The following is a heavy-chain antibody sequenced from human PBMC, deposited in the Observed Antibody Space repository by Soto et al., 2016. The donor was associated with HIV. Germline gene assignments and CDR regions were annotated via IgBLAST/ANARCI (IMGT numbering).Heavy chain of an antibody. Sequence: ELELVESGGGLVQPGGSLRLTCAASGFAFSSYWMSWVRQAPGKGLEWVANIKQDGSEEYYVDSVRGRFTISRDNANNTLYLQMNNLRAEDTAVYYCMRDHSVRDETATVNWFDPWGHGTLVTVSS. CDR2: IKQDGSEE. V-gene: IGHV3-7*01. D-gene: IGHD4-4*01. J-gene: IGHJ5*02. CDR3: MRDHSVRDETATVNWFDP. CDR1: GFAFSSYW.